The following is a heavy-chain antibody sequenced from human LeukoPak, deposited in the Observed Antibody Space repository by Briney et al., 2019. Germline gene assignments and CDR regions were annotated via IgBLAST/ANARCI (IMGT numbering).Heavy chain of an antibody. V-gene: IGHV3-64*01. D-gene: IGHD2-15*01. CDR3: ARGRISYVVVALDY. J-gene: IGHJ4*02. Sequence: GGSLILSCAASGFTFSSYSMHWVRQAPGKGLEYVSAISSNGGSTYYANSVKGRFTISRDKSKNTLYLQMGSLRAEDMAVYYCARGRISYVVVALDYWGQGTQVTVSS. CDR2: ISSNGGST. CDR1: GFTFSSYS.